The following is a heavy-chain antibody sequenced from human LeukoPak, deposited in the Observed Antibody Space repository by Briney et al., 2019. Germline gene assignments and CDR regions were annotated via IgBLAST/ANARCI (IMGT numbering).Heavy chain of an antibody. J-gene: IGHJ2*01. CDR2: IYYSGST. V-gene: IGHV4-59*01. CDR3: ARDRRGIAAAGSRLVWYFDL. CDR1: GGSFSSYY. Sequence: SETLSLTCAVYGGSFSSYYWTWIRQPPGKGLEWIGYIYYSGSTKYNPSLKSRVTISVDTSNNQFSLKLSSVTAADTAVYYCARDRRGIAAAGSRLVWYFDLWGRGTLVTVSS. D-gene: IGHD6-13*01.